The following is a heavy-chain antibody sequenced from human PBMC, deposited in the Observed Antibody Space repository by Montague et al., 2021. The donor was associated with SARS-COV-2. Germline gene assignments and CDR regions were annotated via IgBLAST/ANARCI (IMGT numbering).Heavy chain of an antibody. CDR2: VLLSGYS. CDR3: ARESATAHDLEY. V-gene: IGHV4-59*01. D-gene: IGHD1-1*01. CDR1: GDSISSYY. Sequence: SETRSLTCTVSGDSISSYYWTWIRQPPGRGLERIGSVLLSGYSNSNRSPKGRVTISVDTSRNQFYLKLSSVTAADTDVYYCARESATAHDLEYWGHGALVTVSS. J-gene: IGHJ4*01.